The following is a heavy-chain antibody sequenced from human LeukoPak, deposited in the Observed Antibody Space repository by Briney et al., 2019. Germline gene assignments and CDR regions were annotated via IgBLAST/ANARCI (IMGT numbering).Heavy chain of an antibody. CDR3: ANVPHSSSWYTLGYYYYYGMDV. CDR2: ISYDGINE. CDR1: GFTFSSYG. V-gene: IGHV3-30*18. J-gene: IGHJ6*02. D-gene: IGHD6-13*01. Sequence: GGSLRLSCSASGFTFSSYGMHWVRQAPGKGLEWVAFISYDGINEYYADSVKGRFTISRDNSKNTLYLQMNSVRAEDTAVYYCANVPHSSSWYTLGYYYYYGMDVWGQGTTVTVSS.